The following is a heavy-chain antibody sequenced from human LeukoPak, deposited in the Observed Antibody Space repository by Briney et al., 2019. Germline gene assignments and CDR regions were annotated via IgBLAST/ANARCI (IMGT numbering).Heavy chain of an antibody. D-gene: IGHD6-13*01. V-gene: IGHV4-34*01. CDR3: ARAPRSDSNWSHYYYYMDV. CDR2: INHRGST. Sequence: SGTLSLTCAVYGGSFSDNFWSWIRQPPGKGLEWIGNINHRGSTNYNPSLKSRVTISVDTSKNQFYLRLNSLTAADTAVYYCARAPRSDSNWSHYYYYMDVWDKGTTVTVSS. CDR1: GGSFSDNF. J-gene: IGHJ6*03.